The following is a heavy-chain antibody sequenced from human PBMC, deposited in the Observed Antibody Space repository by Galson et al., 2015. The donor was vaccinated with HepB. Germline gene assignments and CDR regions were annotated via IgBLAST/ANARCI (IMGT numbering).Heavy chain of an antibody. D-gene: IGHD4/OR15-4a*01. Sequence: LRLSCAVSGFSFSNSAMTWIRQAPGRGLEWISGISISGRNTYYADSVKGRFTISRDNSKNTVFLQMNSLRAEDTAVYYCAKEEVPNDYWGQGTLVTVSS. V-gene: IGHV3-23*01. CDR1: GFSFSNSA. CDR2: ISISGRNT. J-gene: IGHJ4*02. CDR3: AKEEVPNDY.